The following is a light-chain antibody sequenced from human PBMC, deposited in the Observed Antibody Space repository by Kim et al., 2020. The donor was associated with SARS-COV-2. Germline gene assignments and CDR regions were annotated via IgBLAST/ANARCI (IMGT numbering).Light chain of an antibody. J-gene: IGKJ4*01. CDR2: GAS. CDR1: HSVSSN. CDR3: QQYNNWPPVT. V-gene: IGKV3-15*01. Sequence: EIVMTQSPATLSVSPGESATLSCRASHSVSSNLAWYQHKVGQAPRLLIYGASTRATGIPARFSGSGSGTEFTLTISSLQSEDFAVYYCQQYNNWPPVTFGGGTKVDIK.